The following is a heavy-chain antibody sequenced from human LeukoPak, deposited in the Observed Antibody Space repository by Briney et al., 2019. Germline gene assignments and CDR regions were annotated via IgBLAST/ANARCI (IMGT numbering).Heavy chain of an antibody. CDR3: ASLRYFDWLPRYYYYYGMDV. D-gene: IGHD3-9*01. J-gene: IGHJ6*02. Sequence: GGSLRLSCAASGXTFSSYAMHWVRQAPGKGLEWVAVISYDGSNKYYADSVKGRFTISRDNSKNTLYLQMNSLRAEDTAVYYCASLRYFDWLPRYYYYYGMDVWGQGTTVTVSS. CDR1: GXTFSSYA. V-gene: IGHV3-30-3*01. CDR2: ISYDGSNK.